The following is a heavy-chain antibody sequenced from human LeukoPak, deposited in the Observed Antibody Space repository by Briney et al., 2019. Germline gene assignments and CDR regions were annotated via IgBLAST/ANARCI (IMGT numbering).Heavy chain of an antibody. CDR3: ARDGDSSSWYTRFYYYYYGMDV. V-gene: IGHV3-74*01. Sequence: PGGSLRLSCAASGFTFSDYWIHWVRQAPGKGLVWVSRINTDGSITNYADSVKGRFSISRDNAKNTLYLQMNSLRAEDTAVYYCARDGDSSSWYTRFYYYYYGMDVWGQGTTVTVSS. J-gene: IGHJ6*02. CDR2: INTDGSIT. CDR1: GFTFSDYW. D-gene: IGHD6-13*01.